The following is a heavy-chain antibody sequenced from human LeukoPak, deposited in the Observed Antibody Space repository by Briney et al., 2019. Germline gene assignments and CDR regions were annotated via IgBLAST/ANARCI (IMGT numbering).Heavy chain of an antibody. V-gene: IGHV3-23*01. Sequence: GGSLRLSCAASGFTFSRHAMIWVRQAPGKGLDWVSVITASGRTTYYADSIGGRFSVSRDNSKNTVYVQMKNLRAEDTATYYCARGMAGEGGYPLDYWGQGTLVTVSS. CDR2: ITASGRTT. CDR3: ARGMAGEGGYPLDY. CDR1: GFTFSRHA. J-gene: IGHJ4*02. D-gene: IGHD3-16*01.